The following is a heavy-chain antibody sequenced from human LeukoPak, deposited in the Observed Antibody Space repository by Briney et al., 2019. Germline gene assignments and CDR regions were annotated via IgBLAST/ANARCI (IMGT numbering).Heavy chain of an antibody. CDR2: INSDGSSS. J-gene: IGHJ4*02. D-gene: IGHD5-24*01. Sequence: GGPLRLSCAASGFTFSIYWMNWVRQAPGKGLVWVSHINSDGSSSNYADSVKGRFTISRDNAKNTLYLQMNSLRAEDTAVYFCARGQMIDYWGQGTLVTVSS. CDR1: GFTFSIYW. V-gene: IGHV3-74*01. CDR3: ARGQMIDY.